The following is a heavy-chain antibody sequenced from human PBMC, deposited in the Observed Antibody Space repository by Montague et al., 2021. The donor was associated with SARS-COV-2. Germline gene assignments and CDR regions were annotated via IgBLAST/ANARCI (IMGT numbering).Heavy chain of an antibody. Sequence: SETLSLTCSVPGGSINNYFWGWIRQSPGKGLEWVGYMHSTGSTAYNPSHKSRVIISVDTSKTQISLKLSSVSAADTALYYCARAVVGAKTATIESWGQGTLVTVSS. CDR1: GGSINNYF. CDR3: ARAVVGAKTATIES. J-gene: IGHJ4*02. CDR2: MHSTGST. V-gene: IGHV4-59*01. D-gene: IGHD2-15*01.